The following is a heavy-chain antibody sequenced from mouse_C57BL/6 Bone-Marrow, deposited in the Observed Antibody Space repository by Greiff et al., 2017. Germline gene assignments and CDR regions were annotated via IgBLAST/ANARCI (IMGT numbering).Heavy chain of an antibody. J-gene: IGHJ2*01. V-gene: IGHV1-15*01. CDR1: GYTFTDYE. Sequence: LQESGAELVRPGASVTLSCKASGYTFTDYEMHWVKQTPVHGLEWIGAIDPETGGTAYNQKFKGKAILTADKSSSTAYMELRALTADDSAIYYCTSPDYWGQGTTLTVSS. CDR3: TSPDY. CDR2: IDPETGGT.